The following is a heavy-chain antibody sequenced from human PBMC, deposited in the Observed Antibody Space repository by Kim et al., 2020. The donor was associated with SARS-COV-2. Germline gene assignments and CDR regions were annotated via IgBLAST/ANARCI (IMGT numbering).Heavy chain of an antibody. CDR3: AGDLRFLEWLGD. J-gene: IGHJ4*02. Sequence: CADSVKGRFNISRDNAKNSLYLQMNSLRDEDTAVYYCAGDLRFLEWLGDWGQGTLVTVSS. V-gene: IGHV3-48*02. D-gene: IGHD3-3*01.